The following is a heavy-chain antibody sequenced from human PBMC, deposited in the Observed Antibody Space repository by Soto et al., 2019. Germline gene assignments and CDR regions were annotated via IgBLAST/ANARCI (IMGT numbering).Heavy chain of an antibody. D-gene: IGHD4-17*01. CDR2: IIPFLGVV. CDR3: ARVRDYEGDCFDS. V-gene: IGHV1-69*02. J-gene: IGHJ4*02. CDR1: GGTFSNYS. Sequence: QVHLVQSGAEVKKPGSSVKVSCKASGGTFSNYSINWVRQAPGQGLEWMGRIIPFLGVVNSAQKFQGKVTITADKSTSTAYMELSSLRSEDTAVYYCARVRDYEGDCFDSWGQGTLVTVSS.